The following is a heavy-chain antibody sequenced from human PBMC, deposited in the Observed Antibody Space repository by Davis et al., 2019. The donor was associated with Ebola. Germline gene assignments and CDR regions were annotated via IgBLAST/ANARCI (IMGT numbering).Heavy chain of an antibody. CDR3: ASCIAVAGFAANYYFYYGMDV. CDR1: GYTFTNYA. D-gene: IGHD6-19*01. V-gene: IGHV7-4-1*02. J-gene: IGHJ6*02. CDR2: INTNTGNP. Sequence: ASVKVSCKASGYTFTNYAINWVRQAPGQGLEWVGWINTNTGNPTYAQGFTGRFVFSLDTSVSTAFLQISSLKAEDTAVYYCASCIAVAGFAANYYFYYGMDVWGQGTTVTVSS.